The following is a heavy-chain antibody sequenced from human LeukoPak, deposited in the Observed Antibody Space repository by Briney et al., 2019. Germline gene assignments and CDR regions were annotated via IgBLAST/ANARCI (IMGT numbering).Heavy chain of an antibody. Sequence: ASVKVSCKASGGTFSSYVINWVRQAPGQGLEWMGGIMPISGTANHAQKFQGRVTITADKSTSTAYMELSSLRSEDTAVYYCARGGGHYYDSSGYSCDYWGQGTLVTVSS. V-gene: IGHV1-69*06. D-gene: IGHD3-22*01. J-gene: IGHJ4*02. CDR2: IMPISGTA. CDR3: ARGGGHYYDSSGYSCDY. CDR1: GGTFSSYV.